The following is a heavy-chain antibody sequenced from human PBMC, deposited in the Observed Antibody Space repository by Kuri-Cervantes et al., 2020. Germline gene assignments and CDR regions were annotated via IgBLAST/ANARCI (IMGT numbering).Heavy chain of an antibody. J-gene: IGHJ3*02. Sequence: GESLKISCAASGFTFSSYAMNWVRQAPGKGLEWVAGISDGGSTTYYADSVKGRFTISRDNAKNSLYLQMNSLRAEDTAVYYCARDDGVITMIVEDSHDAFDIWGQGTMVTVSS. D-gene: IGHD3-22*01. CDR2: ISDGGSTT. CDR3: ARDDGVITMIVEDSHDAFDI. CDR1: GFTFSSYA. V-gene: IGHV3-23*01.